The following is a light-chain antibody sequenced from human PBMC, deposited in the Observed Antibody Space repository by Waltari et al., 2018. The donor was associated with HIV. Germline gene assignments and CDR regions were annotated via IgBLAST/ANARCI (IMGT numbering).Light chain of an antibody. CDR1: SLGEKY. CDR3: QAWDSGTVV. V-gene: IGLV3-1*01. J-gene: IGLJ3*02. Sequence: SYEVTQPPSVSVSPGQTASITCSGDSLGEKYTSWYQQRPGQSPVLVIYPDNYRPSGIPDRFSGSNSGNTATLTISGTQSMDEADYYCQAWDSGTVVFGGGTKLTVL. CDR2: PDN.